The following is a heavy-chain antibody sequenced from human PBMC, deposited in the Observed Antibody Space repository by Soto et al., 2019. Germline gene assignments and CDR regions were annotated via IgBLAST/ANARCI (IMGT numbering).Heavy chain of an antibody. V-gene: IGHV4-30-2*01. CDR3: ARDRAGDNYYGMDV. J-gene: IGHJ6*02. Sequence: LSLTCAVSGGSISSGGYSWSWIRQPPGKGLEWIGYIYHSGSTYYNPSLKSRVTISVDRSKNQFSLKLSSVTAADTAVYYCARDRAGDNYYGMDVWGQGTTVTVSS. CDR2: IYHSGST. CDR1: GGSISSGGYS. D-gene: IGHD2-15*01.